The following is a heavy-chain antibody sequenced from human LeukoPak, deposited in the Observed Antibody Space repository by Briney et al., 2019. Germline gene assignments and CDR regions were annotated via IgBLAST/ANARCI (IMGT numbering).Heavy chain of an antibody. CDR1: GYTFTSYG. CDR3: ARRGLGSGWRKVDY. V-gene: IGHV1-18*01. J-gene: IGHJ4*02. Sequence: GASVKVSCKASGYTFTSYGISWVRQAPGQGLEWMGWISAYNGNTDYAQKLHGRVTVTTDTSTSTAYMELRSLRSDDTAVYYCARRGLGSGWRKVDYWGQGTLVTVSS. D-gene: IGHD6-19*01. CDR2: ISAYNGNT.